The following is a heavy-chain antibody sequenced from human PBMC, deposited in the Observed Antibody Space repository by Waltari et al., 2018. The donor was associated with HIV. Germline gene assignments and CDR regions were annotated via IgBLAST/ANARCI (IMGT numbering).Heavy chain of an antibody. CDR2: IYYSGST. D-gene: IGHD4-17*01. CDR1: GGSISSSSYY. J-gene: IGHJ5*02. V-gene: IGHV4-39*07. CDR3: ARDRMRTVTTPGGWFDP. Sequence: QLQLQESGPGLVKPSETLSLTCTVSGGSISSSSYYWGWIRQPPGKGLELIGSIYYSGSTYYNPSLKSRVTISVDTSKNQFSLKLSSVTAADTAVYYCARDRMRTVTTPGGWFDPWGQGTLVTVSS.